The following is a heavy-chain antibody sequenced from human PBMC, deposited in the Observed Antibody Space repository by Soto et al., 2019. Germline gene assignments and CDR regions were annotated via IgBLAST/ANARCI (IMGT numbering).Heavy chain of an antibody. CDR3: ARLFDY. J-gene: IGHJ4*02. CDR2: ISYSGST. V-gene: IGHV4-39*01. CDR1: GGSISSGPFY. Sequence: QLQLQESGPGLVKPSETLSLTCTVSGGSISSGPFYWGWIRQPTGKGLELIGSISYSGSTYYHPDLKSRINISVDTSKNQFSLKLSSVTAADTAVYYCARLFDYWGQGSLVTVSS.